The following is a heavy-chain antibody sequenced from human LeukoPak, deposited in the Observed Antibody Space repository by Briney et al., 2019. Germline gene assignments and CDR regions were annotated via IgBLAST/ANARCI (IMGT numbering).Heavy chain of an antibody. Sequence: SETLSLTCTVSGGSISNYYWSWIRQPPGKGLEWIGYIYYSGSTKYNPSLKSRVTISVDTSKNQFSLKLSSVTAEDTAVYYCARMERLVLYNWFDPWGQGTLVTVSS. CDR1: GGSISNYY. CDR3: ARMERLVLYNWFDP. J-gene: IGHJ5*02. V-gene: IGHV4-59*01. CDR2: IYYSGST. D-gene: IGHD2/OR15-2a*01.